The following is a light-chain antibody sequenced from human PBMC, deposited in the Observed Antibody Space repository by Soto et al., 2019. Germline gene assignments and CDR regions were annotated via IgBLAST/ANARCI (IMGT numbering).Light chain of an antibody. CDR3: KQYGRT. V-gene: IGKV3-20*01. CDR2: GAS. CDR1: QSVSSSY. Sequence: EIVLTQSPGTLSLSPGERATLSCRASQSVSSSYLAWYQQKPGQAPRLLLYGASSRATGIPDRFSGSGSGTDFTLTISRLEPEDFAVYYCKQYGRTFGQGTKLEIK. J-gene: IGKJ2*01.